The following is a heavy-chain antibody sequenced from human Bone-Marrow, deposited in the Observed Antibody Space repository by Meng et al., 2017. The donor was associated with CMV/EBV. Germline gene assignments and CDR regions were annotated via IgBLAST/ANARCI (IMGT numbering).Heavy chain of an antibody. D-gene: IGHD6-19*01. CDR3: AREGVSSGWPRKQKEFDP. CDR2: ISSSGSTI. V-gene: IGHV3-48*03. CDR1: GLTFSSYE. Sequence: GESLKISCAASGLTFSSYEMNWVRQAPGKGLEWVSYISSSGSTIYYADSVKGRFTISRDNAKNSLYLQMNSLRAEDTAVYYCAREGVSSGWPRKQKEFDPWGQGTLVTVSS. J-gene: IGHJ5*02.